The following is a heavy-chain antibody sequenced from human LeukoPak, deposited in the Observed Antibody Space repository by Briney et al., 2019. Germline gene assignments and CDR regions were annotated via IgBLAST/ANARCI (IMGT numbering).Heavy chain of an antibody. Sequence: SETLSLTCTVSGGSISSYFWSWIRQPPGMGLESIGYVYYSGSPNYNPSLKSRVTISVDTSKNQFSLRLRSVTAADTAVYYCARVFDDYYDSSADPPLWFDPWGQGTLVTVSS. CDR3: ARVFDDYYDSSADPPLWFDP. J-gene: IGHJ5*02. CDR1: GGSISSYF. CDR2: VYYSGSP. D-gene: IGHD3-22*01. V-gene: IGHV4-59*01.